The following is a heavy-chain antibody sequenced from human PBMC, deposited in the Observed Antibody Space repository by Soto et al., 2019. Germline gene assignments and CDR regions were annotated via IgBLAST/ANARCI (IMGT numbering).Heavy chain of an antibody. V-gene: IGHV5-10-1*01. Sequence: ESLTISCEVSGYSFTSYWISWVRQMPGKGLEWMGRIDPSDSYTNYSPSFQGHVTISADKSINTAYLQWSSLKASDTAMYYCARPLGPDAFDICGQGTMVTVSS. CDR1: GYSFTSYW. CDR3: ARPLGPDAFDI. CDR2: IDPSDSYT. J-gene: IGHJ3*02.